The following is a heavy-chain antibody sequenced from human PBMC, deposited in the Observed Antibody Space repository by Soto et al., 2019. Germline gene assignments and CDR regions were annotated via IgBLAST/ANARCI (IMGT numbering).Heavy chain of an antibody. D-gene: IGHD2-21*01. Sequence: PSETLSLTCTVSGGSIISGDYYWSWIRQPPGKGLEWIGYIYYSGSAYYNPSLKSRVTISVDTSKNQFSLKLSSVTAADTAVYYCPRVGHINWFDPWGQGTLVTVSS. J-gene: IGHJ5*02. CDR1: GGSIISGDYY. CDR3: PRVGHINWFDP. CDR2: IYYSGSA. V-gene: IGHV4-30-4*01.